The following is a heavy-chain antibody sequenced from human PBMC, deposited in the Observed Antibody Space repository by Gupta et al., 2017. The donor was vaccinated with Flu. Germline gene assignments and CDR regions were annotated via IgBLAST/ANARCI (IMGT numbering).Heavy chain of an antibody. J-gene: IGHJ4*02. CDR3: AKKAVAGPEVIY. CDR2: NNGRGGNK. V-gene: IGHV3-23*01. D-gene: IGHD6-19*01. Sequence: VSQAPGKGLEWVSSNNGRGGNKYYADSVKGRFTISRDNSKNTLYLEMNSLRVEDTAFYYCAKKAVAGPEVIYWGQGTLVTVSS.